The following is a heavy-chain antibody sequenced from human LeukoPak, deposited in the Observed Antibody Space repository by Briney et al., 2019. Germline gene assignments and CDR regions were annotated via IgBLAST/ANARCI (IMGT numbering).Heavy chain of an antibody. Sequence: GGSLRLSCAASGVTFSTYWMSWVRQAPGKGLECVANIKEDGREKYYVDSVKGRFTISRDNAKNSLYLQMSSLRAEDTAVYYCARGGRPDYWGQGTPVTVSS. CDR2: IKEDGREK. D-gene: IGHD3-10*01. V-gene: IGHV3-7*01. CDR3: ARGGRPDY. CDR1: GVTFSTYW. J-gene: IGHJ4*02.